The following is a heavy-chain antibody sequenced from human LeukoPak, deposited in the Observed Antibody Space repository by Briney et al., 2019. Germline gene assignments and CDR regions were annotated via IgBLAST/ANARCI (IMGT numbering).Heavy chain of an antibody. CDR3: ARFTFGGVIVPS. CDR2: IYTSGST. J-gene: IGHJ4*02. Sequence: SQTLSLTCTVSGGSISSGSHYWSWIRQPAGKGLEWIGRIYTSGSTNYNPSLKSRVTISVDTSKNQFSLKLSSVTAADTAVYYCARFTFGGVIVPSWGQGTLVTVSS. D-gene: IGHD3-16*02. CDR1: GGSISSGSHY. V-gene: IGHV4-61*02.